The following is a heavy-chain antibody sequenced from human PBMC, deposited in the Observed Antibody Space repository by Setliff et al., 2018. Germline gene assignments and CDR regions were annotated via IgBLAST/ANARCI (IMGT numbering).Heavy chain of an antibody. D-gene: IGHD3-22*01. CDR3: ARDVFPYHYEGAFDI. CDR1: GYTFTGYY. CDR2: INPSSGRT. Sequence: ASVTVSCQASGYTFTGYYMHWVRQAPGLGLEWMGIINPSSGRTSYAQKFQGRVTMTRDTSTSTVYMDMSSLRSEDTAVYYCARDVFPYHYEGAFDIWGQGTMVTVSS. V-gene: IGHV1-46*01. J-gene: IGHJ3*02.